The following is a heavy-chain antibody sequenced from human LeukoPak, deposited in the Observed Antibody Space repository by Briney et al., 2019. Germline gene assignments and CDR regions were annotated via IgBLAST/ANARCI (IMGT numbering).Heavy chain of an antibody. CDR2: ISNSSSYI. J-gene: IGHJ4*02. CDR3: ARDSMSYYYDSSGYYDY. Sequence: PGGSLRLSCAASGFTFSSYSMNWVRQAPGKGLEWVSSISNSSSYIYYADSVKGRFTISRDNAKNSLYLQMNSLRAEDTAVYYCARDSMSYYYDSSGYYDYWGQGTLVTVSS. V-gene: IGHV3-21*04. D-gene: IGHD3-22*01. CDR1: GFTFSSYS.